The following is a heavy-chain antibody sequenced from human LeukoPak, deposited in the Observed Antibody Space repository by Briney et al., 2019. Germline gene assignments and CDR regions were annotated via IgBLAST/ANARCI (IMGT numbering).Heavy chain of an antibody. Sequence: GGSLRLSCAASGFTFSSYSMNWVRQAQGKGLEWVSSTSSSSSYIYYADSVKGRFTISRDNAKNSLYLQMNSLRAEDTAVYYCARDIVATVSAWGQGTLVTVSS. CDR3: ARDIVATVSA. CDR2: TSSSSSYI. CDR1: GFTFSSYS. D-gene: IGHD5-12*01. J-gene: IGHJ5*02. V-gene: IGHV3-21*01.